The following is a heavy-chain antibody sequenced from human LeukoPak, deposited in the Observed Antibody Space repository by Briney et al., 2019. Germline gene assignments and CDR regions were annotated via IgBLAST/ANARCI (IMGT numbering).Heavy chain of an antibody. CDR2: ISGSGGST. D-gene: IGHD3-22*01. V-gene: IGHV3-23*01. Sequence: SGGSLRLSCAAAGFTFSTYAMTWVRQAPGKGLEWVSSISGSGGSTYYADSVKGRFTISRDNSKNTLYLQMDSLRAEDTAVYYCARDSGYPRAHGFDIWGQGTMVTVSS. CDR1: GFTFSTYA. J-gene: IGHJ3*02. CDR3: ARDSGYPRAHGFDI.